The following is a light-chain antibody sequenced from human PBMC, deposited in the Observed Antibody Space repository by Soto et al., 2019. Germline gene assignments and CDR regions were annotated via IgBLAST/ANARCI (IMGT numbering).Light chain of an antibody. CDR1: QRVLYSSNNKNY. Sequence: DIVMTQSPDSLAVSLGERATINCKSSQRVLYSSNNKNYLAWYQQKPGQPPKALIYWTSTRESGVPDRFSGSGSGTDFTLTISSLQAEDVAVYYCQQYYTTPWTFGQGTKVDIK. CDR2: WTS. CDR3: QQYYTTPWT. V-gene: IGKV4-1*01. J-gene: IGKJ1*01.